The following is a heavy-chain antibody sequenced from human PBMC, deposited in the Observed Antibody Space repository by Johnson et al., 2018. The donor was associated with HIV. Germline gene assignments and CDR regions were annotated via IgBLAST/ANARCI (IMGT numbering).Heavy chain of an antibody. J-gene: IGHJ3*02. CDR3: ANGDIRYCSSTSCHDCAFDI. D-gene: IGHD2-2*01. CDR2: IYWNSGSI. V-gene: IGHV3-20*04. Sequence: EVHLVESGGGLVQPGGSLRLSCAASGFSFDDYGMSWVRQAPGKGLEWVSTIYWNSGSIGYADSVKGRFTISRANAKNSLYLQMNSLRAEDTAVYYCANGDIRYCSSTSCHDCAFDIWGQGTMVTVSS. CDR1: GFSFDDYG.